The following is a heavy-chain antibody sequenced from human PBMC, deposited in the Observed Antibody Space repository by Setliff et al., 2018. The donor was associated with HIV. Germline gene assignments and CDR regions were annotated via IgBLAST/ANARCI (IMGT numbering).Heavy chain of an antibody. D-gene: IGHD2-2*01. CDR2: IYYSGST. CDR1: GGSISSGYYS. CDR3: ASVSVVPAAKNAFDI. V-gene: IGHV4-30-4*08. J-gene: IGHJ3*02. Sequence: SETLSLTCTVSGGSISSGYYSWSWIRRPPGKGLEWIGFIYYSGSTYYNPSLKSRVTISVDTSKNQFSLKRSSVTAADTAVYYCASVSVVPAAKNAFDIWGQGTMVT.